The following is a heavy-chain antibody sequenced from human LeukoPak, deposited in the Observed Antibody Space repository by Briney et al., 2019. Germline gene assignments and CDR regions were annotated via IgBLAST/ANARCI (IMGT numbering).Heavy chain of an antibody. V-gene: IGHV3-15*01. CDR3: TMSGYYYRY. CDR1: GFTFSNAW. Sequence: NPGGSLRLSCAASGFTFSNAWMSWARQAPGKGLEWVGRIKIKTDGGTIDYAAPVKGRFTISRDDSKNTLYLQMNSLKTEDTAVYYCTMSGYYYRYWGQGTLVTVSS. D-gene: IGHD3-22*01. CDR2: IKIKTDGGTI. J-gene: IGHJ4*02.